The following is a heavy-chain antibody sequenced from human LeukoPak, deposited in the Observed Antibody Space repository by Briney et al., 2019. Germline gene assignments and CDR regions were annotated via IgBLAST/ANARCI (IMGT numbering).Heavy chain of an antibody. Sequence: ASVKVSCKASGYTFTSYDINWVRQATGQGLEWMGWMNPNSGNTGYAQKFQGRVTMTRDTSTSTVYMELSSLRSEDTAVYYCAREYSSSSSWFDPWGQGTLVTVSS. CDR1: GYTFTSYD. D-gene: IGHD6-6*01. CDR3: AREYSSSSSWFDP. J-gene: IGHJ5*02. V-gene: IGHV1-8*01. CDR2: MNPNSGNT.